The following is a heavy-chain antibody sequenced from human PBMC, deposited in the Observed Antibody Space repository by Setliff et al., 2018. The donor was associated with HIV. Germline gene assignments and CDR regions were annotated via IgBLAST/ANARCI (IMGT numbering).Heavy chain of an antibody. Sequence: PSETLSLTCTVSGGSISSYYWSWIRQPPGKGLEWIGYIYTSGSTNYNPSLKSRVTISVDTSKNQFSLKLSSVTAADTAAYYCARGLSFYDPGGFDYWGQGTLVTVSS. J-gene: IGHJ4*02. CDR1: GGSISSYY. CDR3: ARGLSFYDPGGFDY. CDR2: IYTSGST. V-gene: IGHV4-4*09. D-gene: IGHD3-22*01.